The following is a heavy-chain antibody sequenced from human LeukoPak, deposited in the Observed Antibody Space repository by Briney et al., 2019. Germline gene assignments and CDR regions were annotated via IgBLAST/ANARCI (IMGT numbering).Heavy chain of an antibody. CDR1: GFTFSTFP. CDR3: ARGAGTTVYYIDV. D-gene: IGHD1-7*01. CDR2: ISSDGANE. J-gene: IGHJ6*03. V-gene: IGHV3-30*01. Sequence: GGSLRLSCAASGFTFSTFPMHWVRQAPGKGLQWVAVISSDGANEYYADSVKGRLTISRDNSKNTLFLQMNSLTTEDTAVYYCARGAGTTVYYIDVWGNGTTVTVSS.